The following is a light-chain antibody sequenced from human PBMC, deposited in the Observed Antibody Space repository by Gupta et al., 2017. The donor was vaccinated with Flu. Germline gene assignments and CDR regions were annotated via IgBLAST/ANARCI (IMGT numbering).Light chain of an antibody. J-gene: IGLJ1*01. CDR3: KSSERSGIDV. CDR2: KDS. CDR1: AWPEHY. Sequence: SSVFTQPPSLSVSPAQTARITCSGDAWPEHYTYWYQQKPGKAPVLVICKDSERPSGIPERFSGSSLGTTVTLTISGVQADDEADYYCKSSERSGIDVFGSGTKVNVL. V-gene: IGLV3-25*03.